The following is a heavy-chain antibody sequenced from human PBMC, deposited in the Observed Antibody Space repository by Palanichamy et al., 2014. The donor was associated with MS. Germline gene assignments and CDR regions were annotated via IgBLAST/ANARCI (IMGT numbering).Heavy chain of an antibody. J-gene: IGHJ6*02. D-gene: IGHD2-21*02. CDR2: ISWNSGSI. Sequence: EVQLVEVWGRAWYSLAGPSRLSCAASGFTFDDYAMHWVRASSREGAWSGSSGISWNSGSIGYADSVKGRFTISRDNAKNSLYLQMNSLRAEDTALYYCAKDIASGGDDGYYYYYGMDVWGQGTTVTVSS. CDR3: AKDIASGGDDGYYYYYGMDV. V-gene: IGHV3-9*01. CDR1: GFTFDDYA.